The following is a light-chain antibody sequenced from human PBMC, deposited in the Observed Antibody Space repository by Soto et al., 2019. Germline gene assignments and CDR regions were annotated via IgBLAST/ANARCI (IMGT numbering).Light chain of an antibody. V-gene: IGKV3-20*01. CDR1: QRVSNTY. J-gene: IGKJ4*01. CDR2: GVS. Sequence: EIVFAQSPGTLSFSPGERATLSCRASQRVSNTYLAWYQQKPGQAPRLLIYGVSSRATGIPDRFSGSGSGTDFTLTISRLEPEDFAVYYCQQYSSSPVTLGGGTKVDIK. CDR3: QQYSSSPVT.